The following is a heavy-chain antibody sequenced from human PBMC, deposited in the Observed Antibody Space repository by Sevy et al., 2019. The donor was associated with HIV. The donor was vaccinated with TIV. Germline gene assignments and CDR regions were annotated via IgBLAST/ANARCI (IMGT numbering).Heavy chain of an antibody. V-gene: IGHV1-3*01. D-gene: IGHD2-8*02. CDR1: GYTFTSYA. J-gene: IGHJ4*02. CDR2: INAGNGNT. CDR3: ARNGYCTGGVCDKQQLVIGY. Sequence: ASVKVSCKASGYTFTSYAMHWVRQAPGQRLEWMGWINAGNGNTKYSQKFQGRVTITRDTSASTAYMELSSLRSEDTAVYYCARNGYCTGGVCDKQQLVIGYWGQGTLVTVSS.